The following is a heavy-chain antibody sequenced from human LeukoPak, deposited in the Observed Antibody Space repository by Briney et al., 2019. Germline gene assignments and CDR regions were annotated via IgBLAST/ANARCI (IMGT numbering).Heavy chain of an antibody. V-gene: IGHV4-38-2*02. J-gene: IGHJ4*02. CDR3: ARSGSYYPGPAY. CDR1: GYSISSGYY. Sequence: PSETLSLTCTVSGYSISSGYYWGWIRQPPGKGLEWIGIIYHSGRTDYNPSLKSRVTISVDTSKNQLSLKLSSVTAADTAVYYCARSGSYYPGPAYWGQGTLVTVSS. CDR2: IYHSGRT. D-gene: IGHD1-26*01.